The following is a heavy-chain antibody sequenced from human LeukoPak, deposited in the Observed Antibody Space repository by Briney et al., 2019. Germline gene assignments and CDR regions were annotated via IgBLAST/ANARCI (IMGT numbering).Heavy chain of an antibody. D-gene: IGHD5-18*01. CDR3: ARSTGYGLGLYYYYYMDV. CDR2: IYYSGST. CDR1: GGSISSSSYY. Sequence: SETLSLTCTVSGGSISSSSYYWGWIRQPPGKGLEWIGSIYYSGSTYYNPSLKSRVTISVDTSKNQFSLKLSSVTAADTAVYYCARSTGYGLGLYYYYYMDVWGKGTTVTVSS. V-gene: IGHV4-39*07. J-gene: IGHJ6*03.